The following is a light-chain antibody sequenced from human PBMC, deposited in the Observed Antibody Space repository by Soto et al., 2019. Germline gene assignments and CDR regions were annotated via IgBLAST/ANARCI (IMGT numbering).Light chain of an antibody. CDR2: DNG. CDR1: SSNIGNNY. V-gene: IGLV1-51*01. CDR3: ATWDRSLSAGV. Sequence: QSVLTQPPSVSAAPGQRVTISCSGSSSNIGNNYVSWYQQLPEAAPRLLIYDNGKRPSGIPDRFSGSKSGTSATLVITGLQTGDEADYYCATWDRSLSAGVFGGGTKLTVL. J-gene: IGLJ2*01.